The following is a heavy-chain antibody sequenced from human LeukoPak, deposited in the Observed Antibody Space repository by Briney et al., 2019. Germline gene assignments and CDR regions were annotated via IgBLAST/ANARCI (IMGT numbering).Heavy chain of an antibody. CDR3: ARGAKAF. CDR1: GYTFTGYY. CDR2: INPETGDT. V-gene: IGHV1-2*02. Sequence: ASVKVSCKASGYTFTGYYLHWVRQAPGQGLEWMGWINPETGDTNYAQKFQDRVTLTRDTSLITFYMELTSLRSDDTAMHYCARGAKAFWGQGTLVTVSS. J-gene: IGHJ4*02.